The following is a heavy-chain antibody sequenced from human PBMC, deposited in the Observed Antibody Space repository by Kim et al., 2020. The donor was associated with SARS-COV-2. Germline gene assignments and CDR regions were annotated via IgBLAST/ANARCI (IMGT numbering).Heavy chain of an antibody. J-gene: IGHJ6*02. CDR3: ARDTNLIRNSYHTMDV. CDR1: GFIFNNYF. Sequence: GGSLRLSCAASGFIFNNYFMHWVRQAPGKGLEWVTVISYDGSKTYYVDSVEGRFAISRDNSKNTLYLQMNNLRAEDTAVYYCARDTNLIRNSYHTMDVWGQGTTVTVSS. CDR2: ISYDGSKT. V-gene: IGHV3-30*09. D-gene: IGHD2-21*01.